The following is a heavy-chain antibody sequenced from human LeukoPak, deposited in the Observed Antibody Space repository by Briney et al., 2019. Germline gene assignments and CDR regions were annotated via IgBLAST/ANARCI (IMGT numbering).Heavy chain of an antibody. V-gene: IGHV3-23*01. J-gene: IGHJ1*01. CDR2: ISGSGGST. D-gene: IGHD6-19*01. CDR3: AKSRQWLEYFQH. CDR1: GVTFSSYA. Sequence: PGGSLRLSCAASGVTFSSYAMSWVRQAPGKGLEWVSAISGSGGSTYYADSVKSRFTISRDNSKNTLYLQMNSLRAEDTAVYYCAKSRQWLEYFQHWGQGTLVTVSS.